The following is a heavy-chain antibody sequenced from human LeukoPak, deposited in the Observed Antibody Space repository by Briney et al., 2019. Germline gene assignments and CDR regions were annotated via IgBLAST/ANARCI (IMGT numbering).Heavy chain of an antibody. CDR1: GGSLSNYY. D-gene: IGHD3-22*01. Sequence: PTETLSLTCPVSGGSLSNYYWSWIRQAAGKELEWIGRIYTRGSTNYNPSLKSRVTISLDKSKKQFCLNLNSVTAADTAVYYCARLLDNVISGDPDTFDVWGQGTTVIVSS. CDR2: IYTRGST. J-gene: IGHJ3*01. V-gene: IGHV4-4*07. CDR3: ARLLDNVISGDPDTFDV.